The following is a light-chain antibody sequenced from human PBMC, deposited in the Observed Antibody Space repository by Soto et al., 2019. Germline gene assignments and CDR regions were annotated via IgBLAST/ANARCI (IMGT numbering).Light chain of an antibody. CDR1: QSVSSN. CDR2: GAS. V-gene: IGKV3-15*01. Sequence: EIVMTLSPATLSVSPGERATLSCRASQSVSSNLAWYQQKPGQAPRLLIYGASTRANGIPARFSGSGSGKEFTLTISSLEPEDFAVYYCQQRSNWPTFGQGTKV. J-gene: IGKJ1*01. CDR3: QQRSNWPT.